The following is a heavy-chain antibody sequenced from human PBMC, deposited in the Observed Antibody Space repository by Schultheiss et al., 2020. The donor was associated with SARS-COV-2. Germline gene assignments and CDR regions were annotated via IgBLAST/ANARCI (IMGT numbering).Heavy chain of an antibody. J-gene: IGHJ4*02. V-gene: IGHV3-74*01. Sequence: GESLKISCAASGFTFSSYWMHWVRQAPGKGLVWVSRINSDGSSTSYADSVKGRFTISRDNSKNTLYLQMNSLRAEDTAVYYCARGAFYSSGPSFDYWGQGTLVTVSS. CDR2: INSDGSST. D-gene: IGHD6-19*01. CDR3: ARGAFYSSGPSFDY. CDR1: GFTFSSYW.